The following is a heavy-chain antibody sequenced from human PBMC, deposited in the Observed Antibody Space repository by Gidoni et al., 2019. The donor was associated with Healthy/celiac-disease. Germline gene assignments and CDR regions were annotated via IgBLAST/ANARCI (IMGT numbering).Heavy chain of an antibody. V-gene: IGHV3-33*01. CDR3: ARGDIAVAGTFDY. CDR2: IWYDGSNK. CDR1: GFTFSSYG. Sequence: QVQLVESGGGVVQPGRSLRLSCAASGFTFSSYGMHWVRQAPGKGLEWVAVIWYDGSNKYYADSVKGRFTISRDNSKNTLYLQMNSLRAEDTAVYYCARGDIAVAGTFDYWGQGTLVTVSS. J-gene: IGHJ4*02. D-gene: IGHD6-19*01.